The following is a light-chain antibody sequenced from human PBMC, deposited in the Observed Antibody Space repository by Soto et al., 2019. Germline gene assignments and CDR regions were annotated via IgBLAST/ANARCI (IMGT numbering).Light chain of an antibody. CDR1: QSVSSN. Sequence: EIVLTQSPGTLSLSPGERATLSCRASQSVSSNLAWYQQKPGQAPRLLIYGASSRATGIPDKFSGSGSGTDFTLTISRLEPEDFAVYYCQQYGSPPWTFGQGTKVDIK. CDR2: GAS. CDR3: QQYGSPPWT. J-gene: IGKJ1*01. V-gene: IGKV3-20*01.